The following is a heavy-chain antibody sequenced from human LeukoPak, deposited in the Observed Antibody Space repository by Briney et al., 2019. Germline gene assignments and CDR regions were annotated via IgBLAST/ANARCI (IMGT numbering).Heavy chain of an antibody. CDR3: ARYCNAGACSMFKTFDV. V-gene: IGHV4-39*01. CDR2: ICHSGNT. J-gene: IGHJ3*01. Sequence: SETLSLTCTVSGDSINSAIHCWGWLRQPPGKDLEWIGTICHSGNTYYNPSLKSRVTVSVDTSKSQLSLRLNSVTAADTSVYYCARYCNAGACSMFKTFDVWGQGTMVTVSS. D-gene: IGHD2-15*01. CDR1: GDSINSAIHC.